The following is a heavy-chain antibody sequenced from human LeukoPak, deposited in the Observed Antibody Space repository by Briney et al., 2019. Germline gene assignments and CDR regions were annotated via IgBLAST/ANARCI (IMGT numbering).Heavy chain of an antibody. Sequence: GGSLRLSCAASGFTFSDYSMNWVRQAPGKGLEWVSSISGRSSFIYYADSVKGRFTISRDNAKNSLYLQMNSLRAEDTAVYYCAREPTTVTTDASFDYWGQGTLVTVSS. CDR2: ISGRSSFI. D-gene: IGHD4-17*01. J-gene: IGHJ4*02. V-gene: IGHV3-21*01. CDR3: AREPTTVTTDASFDY. CDR1: GFTFSDYS.